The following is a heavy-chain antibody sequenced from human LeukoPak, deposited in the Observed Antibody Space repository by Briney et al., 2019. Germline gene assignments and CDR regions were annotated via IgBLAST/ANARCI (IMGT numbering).Heavy chain of an antibody. CDR1: GGSISSGSYY. J-gene: IGHJ5*02. Sequence: SETLSLTCTVSGGSISSGSYYWSWIRQPAGKGLEWIGRIYTSGSTNYNPSLKSRVTISVDTSKNQFSLKLSSVTAADTAVYYCARDSLSITIFGVARGWFDPWGQGTLVTVSS. V-gene: IGHV4-61*02. CDR3: ARDSLSITIFGVARGWFDP. CDR2: IYTSGST. D-gene: IGHD3-3*01.